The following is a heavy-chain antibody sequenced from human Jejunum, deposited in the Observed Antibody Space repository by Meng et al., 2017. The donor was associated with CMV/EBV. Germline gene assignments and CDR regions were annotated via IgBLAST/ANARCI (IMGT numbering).Heavy chain of an antibody. CDR3: ARGQRSYSGSYPEWFDP. V-gene: IGHV4-30-4*01. CDR1: GGAISSGDYY. D-gene: IGHD1-26*01. J-gene: IGHJ5*02. CDR2: IYYSGST. Sequence: QVQLRGSGPVLVKPSQTLSLTCPVSGGAISSGDYYWSWIRQPPGKGLEWIGCIYYSGSTYYNPSLKGRVTISVDTSKNQFSLNLSSVTAADTAVYYCARGQRSYSGSYPEWFDPWGQGTLVTVSS.